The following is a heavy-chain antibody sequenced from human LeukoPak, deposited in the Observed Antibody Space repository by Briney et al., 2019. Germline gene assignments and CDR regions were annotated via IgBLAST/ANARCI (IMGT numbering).Heavy chain of an antibody. V-gene: IGHV3-74*01. D-gene: IGHD4-17*01. CDR3: ATDLG. CDR1: GFTFTSCW. CDR2: VEHDGSRT. Sequence: QPGGSLRLSCAASGFTFTSCWMHWVRQPPGKGLVWVSRVEHDGSRTAYADSVTGRFTISRDNARNMVYLQMNSLRAEDTAVYYCATDLGWGQGTLVTVSS. J-gene: IGHJ4*02.